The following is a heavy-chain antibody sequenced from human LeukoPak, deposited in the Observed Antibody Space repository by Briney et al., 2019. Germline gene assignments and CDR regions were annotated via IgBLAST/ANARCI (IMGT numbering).Heavy chain of an antibody. V-gene: IGHV1-2*02. CDR1: GYTFTGYY. CDR3: ARGYYGGNPTLFDY. CDR2: INPNGGGT. J-gene: IGHJ4*02. Sequence: ASVKVSCKASGYTFTGYYMHWVRQAPGQGLEWMGWINPNGGGTNYAQKFQGRVTMTRDTSISTAYMELSRLRSDDTAVYYCARGYYGGNPTLFDYWGQGTLVTVSS. D-gene: IGHD4-23*01.